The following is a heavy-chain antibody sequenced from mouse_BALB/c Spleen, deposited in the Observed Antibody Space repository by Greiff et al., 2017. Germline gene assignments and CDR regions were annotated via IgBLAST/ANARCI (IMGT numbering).Heavy chain of an antibody. V-gene: IGHV1-14*01. Sequence: EVQLVESGPELVKPGASVKMSCKASGYTFTSYVMHWLKQKPGQGLEWIGYINPYNDGTKYNEKFKGKATLTSDKSSSTAYMELSSLTSEDSAVYYCARRGSHYAMDYWGQGTSVTVSS. J-gene: IGHJ4*01. CDR2: INPYNDGT. CDR1: GYTFTSYV. CDR3: ARRGSHYAMDY.